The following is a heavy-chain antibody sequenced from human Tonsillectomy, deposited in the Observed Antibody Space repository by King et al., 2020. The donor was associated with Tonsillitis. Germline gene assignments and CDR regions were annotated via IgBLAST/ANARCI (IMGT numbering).Heavy chain of an antibody. CDR1: NGSLSSYY. CDR3: ARYRFWSGYYLFDS. Sequence: VQLPQWGAGLLKPSETLSLTCAVYNGSLSSYYWSWIRQPPGKGLEWIGEINQSGFSNYNSSLQSRVTITIDTSKNQFSLKLTSVTAADSAVYYCARYRFWSGYYLFDSWGQGILVTVSS. J-gene: IGHJ4*02. V-gene: IGHV4-34*01. D-gene: IGHD3-3*01. CDR2: INQSGFS.